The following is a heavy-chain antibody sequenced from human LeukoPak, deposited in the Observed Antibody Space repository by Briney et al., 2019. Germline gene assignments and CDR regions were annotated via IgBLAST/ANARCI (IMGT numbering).Heavy chain of an antibody. CDR2: IYYSGST. D-gene: IGHD6-13*01. V-gene: IGHV4-59*01. Sequence: SETLSLTCTVSGGSIRSNYWSWIRQPPGKGLEWIGYIYYSGSTNYNPSLKSRVTISVDTSKNQFSLKLSSVTAADTVVYYCTRVKGVAAAGYYYMDVWGKGTTVTISS. CDR1: GGSIRSNY. CDR3: TRVKGVAAAGYYYMDV. J-gene: IGHJ6*03.